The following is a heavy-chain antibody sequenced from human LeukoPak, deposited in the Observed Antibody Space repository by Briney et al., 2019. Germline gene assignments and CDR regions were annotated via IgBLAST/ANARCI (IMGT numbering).Heavy chain of an antibody. CDR3: ARDWGIRTTEYNAFDM. CDR2: ISYGGST. D-gene: IGHD2/OR15-2a*01. CDR1: GDSMTSMRRYS. Sequence: PSETLSLTCTVSGDSMTSMRRYSWSWIRQALGKGLEWIGSISYGGSTNYNPSLKSRVAISVDTSQNQFSLKLMSVTAADTAVYSCARDWGIRTTEYNAFDMWGRGTMVTVSS. J-gene: IGHJ3*02. V-gene: IGHV4-59*12.